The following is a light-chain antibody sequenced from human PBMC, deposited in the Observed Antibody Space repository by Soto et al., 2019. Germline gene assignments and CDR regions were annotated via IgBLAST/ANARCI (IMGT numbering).Light chain of an antibody. J-gene: IGKJ3*01. Sequence: EIVLTQSPATLSLSPGERATLSCRASQSVSSYLAWYQQKPGQAPRLLIYDASNRATGIPARFSGSGSGTDFTLTISSLEPEDFAVYYCQQRSNGPPGGGPTFGPGTKVDIK. V-gene: IGKV3-11*01. CDR2: DAS. CDR1: QSVSSY. CDR3: QQRSNGPPGGGPT.